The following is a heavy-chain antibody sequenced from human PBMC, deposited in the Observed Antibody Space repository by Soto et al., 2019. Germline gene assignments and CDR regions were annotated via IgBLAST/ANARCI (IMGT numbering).Heavy chain of an antibody. J-gene: IGHJ4*02. CDR1: GYTFTSYY. Sequence: QVQLVQSGAEVKKPGASVKVSCKASGYTFTSYYMHWVRQAPGQGLEWMGIINPNGGSTSYEQKFQGRVTMTRETSKSTVYMELSSLRSEDTAVYYFARGNYDFEGYWGQGTLVTVSS. CDR2: INPNGGST. D-gene: IGHD3-3*01. CDR3: ARGNYDFEGY. V-gene: IGHV1-46*01.